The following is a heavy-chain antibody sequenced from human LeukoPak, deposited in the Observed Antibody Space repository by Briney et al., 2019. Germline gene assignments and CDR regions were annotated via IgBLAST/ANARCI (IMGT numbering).Heavy chain of an antibody. CDR1: GGSISSHY. J-gene: IGHJ4*02. CDR3: ARSSGYSERGYFDY. D-gene: IGHD2-15*01. CDR2: IYYSGST. V-gene: IGHV4-59*11. Sequence: SETLSLTCTVSGGSISSHYWSWIRQPPGQGLEWIGYIYYSGSTSYNPSLKSRVTISVDTSKNQFSLKLSSVTAADTAVYYCARSSGYSERGYFDYWGQGTLVTVSS.